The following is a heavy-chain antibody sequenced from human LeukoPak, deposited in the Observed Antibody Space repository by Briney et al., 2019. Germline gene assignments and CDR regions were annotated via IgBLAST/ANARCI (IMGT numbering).Heavy chain of an antibody. J-gene: IGHJ4*02. CDR3: ARFRGSGSHTLYSFDY. D-gene: IGHD3-10*01. V-gene: IGHV3-23*01. CDR2: ISGTGGGT. CDR1: GFPFSINA. Sequence: SGGSLRLSCAASGFPFSINAMSWVRQAPGKGLEWVSGISGTGGGTFYADSVKGRFSISRDDSINTLYLQMSSLRAEDTAVYYCARFRGSGSHTLYSFDYWGRGSLVTVSS.